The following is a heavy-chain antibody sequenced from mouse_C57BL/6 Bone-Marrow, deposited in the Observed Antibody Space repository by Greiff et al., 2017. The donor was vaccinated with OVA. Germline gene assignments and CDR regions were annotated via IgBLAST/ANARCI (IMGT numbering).Heavy chain of an antibody. Sequence: EVQLVESGGGLVKPGGSLKLSCAASGFTFSDYGMHWVRQAPEKGLEWVAYISSGSSTIYYADTVKGRFTIFRDNAKNTLFLQMTSLRSEGTAMYYCARRGDFNWYFDVWGTGTTVTVSS. V-gene: IGHV5-17*01. CDR2: ISSGSSTI. CDR1: GFTFSDYG. CDR3: ARRGDFNWYFDV. J-gene: IGHJ1*03.